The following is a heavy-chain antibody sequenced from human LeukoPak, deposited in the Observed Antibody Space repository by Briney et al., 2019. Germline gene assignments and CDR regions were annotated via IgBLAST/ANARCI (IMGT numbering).Heavy chain of an antibody. D-gene: IGHD3-10*01. Sequence: GGSLRLSCAASGFTFNNYGMTWVRQAPGKGLEWVSGISDSGGNTYHADSVKGRFTISRDSSKNTLHLQMNSLRAEDTAVYYCATVRYGTGRAFEYWGQGTQVTVSS. CDR3: ATVRYGTGRAFEY. V-gene: IGHV3-23*01. J-gene: IGHJ4*02. CDR1: GFTFNNYG. CDR2: ISDSGGNT.